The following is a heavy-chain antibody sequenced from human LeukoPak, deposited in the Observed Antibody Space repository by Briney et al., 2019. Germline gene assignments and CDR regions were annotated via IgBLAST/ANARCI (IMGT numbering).Heavy chain of an antibody. Sequence: GASVKVSCKASGYTFTSYGISWVRQAPGQGLEWMGWISAYNGNTNYAQKLQGRVTMTTDTSTSTAYVELRSLRSDDTAVYYCARDLDDSSGYYYWFDPWGQGTLVTVSS. V-gene: IGHV1-18*01. CDR3: ARDLDDSSGYYYWFDP. J-gene: IGHJ5*02. D-gene: IGHD3-22*01. CDR1: GYTFTSYG. CDR2: ISAYNGNT.